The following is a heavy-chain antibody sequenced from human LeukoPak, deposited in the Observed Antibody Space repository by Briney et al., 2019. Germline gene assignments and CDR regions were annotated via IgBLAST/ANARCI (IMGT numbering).Heavy chain of an antibody. CDR1: GFTFSSYS. CDR2: ISSSSSYI. Sequence: GGSLRLSCAASGFTFSSYSMNWVRQAPGKGLEWVSSISSSSSYIYYADSVKGRFTISRDNAKNSLYLQMNSLRAEDTAVYYCARDLDSSGLEFQHWGQGTLVTVSS. J-gene: IGHJ1*01. CDR3: ARDLDSSGLEFQH. D-gene: IGHD6-19*01. V-gene: IGHV3-21*01.